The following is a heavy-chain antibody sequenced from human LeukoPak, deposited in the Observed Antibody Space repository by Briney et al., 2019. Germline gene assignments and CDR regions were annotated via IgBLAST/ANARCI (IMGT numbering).Heavy chain of an antibody. CDR1: GFTFSSYW. CDR2: ITSDGSTT. J-gene: IGHJ4*02. CDR3: ARDGSLPDY. Sequence: PGGSLRLSCAASGFTFSSYWMHWVRQAPREGLVWVSRITSDGSTTSYADSVKGRFTISRDNAKNTLYLQMNSLRDEDTAVYYCARDGSLPDYWGQGTLVTVSS. D-gene: IGHD2-15*01. V-gene: IGHV3-74*01.